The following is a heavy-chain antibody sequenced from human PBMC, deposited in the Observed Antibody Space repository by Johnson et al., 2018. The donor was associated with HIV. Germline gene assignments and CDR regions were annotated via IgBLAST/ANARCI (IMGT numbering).Heavy chain of an antibody. CDR1: GFTFDDYG. Sequence: VQLVESGGGVVRPGGSLRLSCAASGFTFDDYGINWVRQAPGKGLEWVSSINWNGGSTAYADSVKGRFTISRDNAKNSLYLQMNSLRAEDTALYYCARGLQITFGGVIAPPDVFDIWGQGTMVTVSS. J-gene: IGHJ3*02. CDR2: INWNGGST. D-gene: IGHD3-16*02. CDR3: ARGLQITFGGVIAPPDVFDI. V-gene: IGHV3-20*04.